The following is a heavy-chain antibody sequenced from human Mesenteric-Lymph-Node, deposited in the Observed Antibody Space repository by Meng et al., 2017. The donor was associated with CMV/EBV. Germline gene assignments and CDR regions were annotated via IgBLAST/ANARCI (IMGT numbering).Heavy chain of an antibody. Sequence: KVSWKASGGTFSSYAISWVRQAPGQGLEWMGRIIPILGIANYAQKFQGRVTITADKSTSTAYMELSSLRSEDTAVYYCAPRGRGFDYWGQGTLVTVSS. D-gene: IGHD1-14*01. CDR3: APRGRGFDY. J-gene: IGHJ4*02. CDR1: GGTFSSYA. CDR2: IIPILGIA. V-gene: IGHV1-69*04.